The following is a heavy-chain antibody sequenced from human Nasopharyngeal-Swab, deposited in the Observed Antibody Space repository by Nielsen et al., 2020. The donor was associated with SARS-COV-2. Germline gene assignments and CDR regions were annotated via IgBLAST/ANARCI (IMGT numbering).Heavy chain of an antibody. Sequence: GESLKISCAASGFNYSSYGMHWVRQAPGKGLEWVTVIWYDGSNKYYADSVKGRFTISRDNSKNTLYLQMNSLRAEDTAVYYCARNYYDSSGYYLGSPDYWGQGTLVTVSS. D-gene: IGHD3-22*01. V-gene: IGHV3-33*01. CDR2: IWYDGSNK. J-gene: IGHJ4*02. CDR3: ARNYYDSSGYYLGSPDY. CDR1: GFNYSSYG.